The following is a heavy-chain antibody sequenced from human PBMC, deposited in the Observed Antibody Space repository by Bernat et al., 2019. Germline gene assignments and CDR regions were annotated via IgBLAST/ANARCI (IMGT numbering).Heavy chain of an antibody. CDR2: IYYSGST. D-gene: IGHD3-10*01. CDR1: GGSISSSSYY. Sequence: QLQLQESGPGLVKPSETLSLTCTVSGGSISSSSYYWGWIRQPPGKGLEWIGSIYYSGSTYYNPSLKSRVTISVDTSKNQFSLKLSSVTAADTAVYYCATPYYGSGEIDYWGQGTQVTVSS. J-gene: IGHJ4*02. CDR3: ATPYYGSGEIDY. V-gene: IGHV4-39*01.